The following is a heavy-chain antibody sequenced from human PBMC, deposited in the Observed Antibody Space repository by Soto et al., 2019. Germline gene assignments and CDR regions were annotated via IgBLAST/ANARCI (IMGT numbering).Heavy chain of an antibody. CDR3: TAAMFTSPISYYSSCMHV. CDR1: GGTFSSYA. CDR2: IIPIFGTA. Sequence: SVKVSCKASGGTFSSYAKSLVRQAPGQENEWMGGIIPIFGTANYAQKFQGRVTITADESTSTAYMELSSLRSEDTAVYYCTAAMFTSPISYYSSCMHVRCKATIVTLSS. J-gene: IGHJ6*04. V-gene: IGHV1-69*13. D-gene: IGHD2-2*01.